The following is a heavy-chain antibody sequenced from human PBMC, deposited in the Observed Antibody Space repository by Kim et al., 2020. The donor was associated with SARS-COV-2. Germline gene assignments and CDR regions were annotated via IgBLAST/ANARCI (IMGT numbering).Heavy chain of an antibody. D-gene: IGHD6-13*01. Sequence: GGSLRLSCAASGFTFSSYSMNWVRQAPGKGLEWVSSISSSSSYIYYADSVKGRFTISRDNAKNSLYLQMNSLRAEDTAVYYCAREGIAAAGTVWFDPWGQGTLVTVSS. CDR2: ISSSSSYI. CDR1: GFTFSSYS. J-gene: IGHJ5*02. CDR3: AREGIAAAGTVWFDP. V-gene: IGHV3-21*01.